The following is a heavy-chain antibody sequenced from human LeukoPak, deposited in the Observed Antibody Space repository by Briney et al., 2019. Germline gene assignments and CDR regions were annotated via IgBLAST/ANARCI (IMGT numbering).Heavy chain of an antibody. Sequence: SQTLSLTCTVSGGSISSGSYYWSWIRQPAGKGLEWIGRIYTSGSTNYNPSLKSRVTISVDTSKNQFSLKLSSVTAADTAVYYCARDNVLRFLEWSEVWGQGTMVTVSS. V-gene: IGHV4-61*02. CDR1: GGSISSGSYY. D-gene: IGHD3-3*01. CDR2: IYTSGST. J-gene: IGHJ3*01. CDR3: ARDNVLRFLEWSEV.